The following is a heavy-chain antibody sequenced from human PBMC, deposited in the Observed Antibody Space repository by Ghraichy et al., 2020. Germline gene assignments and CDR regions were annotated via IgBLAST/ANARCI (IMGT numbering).Heavy chain of an antibody. CDR3: ARKTLYGGNFRWFDT. D-gene: IGHD4-23*01. V-gene: IGHV4-34*01. CDR2: INYSGVT. CDR1: GGSFIGYY. J-gene: IGHJ5*02. Sequence: SETLSLTCAVYGGSFIGYYWCWIRQPPGQGLEWVGEINYSGVTNYNPSLKSRVTISVDTSKNQFSLQLSSVTAADTAVYYCARKTLYGGNFRWFDTWGQGTLVSVSS.